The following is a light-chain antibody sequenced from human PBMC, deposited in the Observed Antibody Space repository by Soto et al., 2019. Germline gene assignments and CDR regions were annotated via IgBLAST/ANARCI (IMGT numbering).Light chain of an antibody. CDR2: EGS. V-gene: IGLV2-23*01. CDR3: CSYAGSRTLV. Sequence: QSALTQPASVSGSPGQSITISCTGTSSDVGTYNLVSWYQQHPGKAPKLMIYEGSKRPSGVSNRLSGSKSGNTASLTISGLQAEDVADYYCCSYAGSRTLVFGGGTNLTVL. CDR1: SSDVGTYNL. J-gene: IGLJ2*01.